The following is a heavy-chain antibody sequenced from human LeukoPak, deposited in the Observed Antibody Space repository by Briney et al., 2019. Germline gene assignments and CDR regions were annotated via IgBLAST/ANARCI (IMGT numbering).Heavy chain of an antibody. CDR1: GGSFSGYY. D-gene: IGHD3-22*01. Sequence: PSETLSLTCAVYGGSFSGYYWSWIRRPPGKGLEWIGEINHSGSTNYNPSLKSRVTISVDTSKNQFSLKLSSVTAADTAVYYCARVCSYYDSSGYYTRGGVFDYWGQGTLVTVSS. CDR3: ARVCSYYDSSGYYTRGGVFDY. J-gene: IGHJ4*02. V-gene: IGHV4-34*01. CDR2: INHSGST.